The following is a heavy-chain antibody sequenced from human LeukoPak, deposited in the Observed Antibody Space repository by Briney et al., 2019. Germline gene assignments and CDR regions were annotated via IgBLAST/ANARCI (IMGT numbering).Heavy chain of an antibody. D-gene: IGHD4-23*01. V-gene: IGHV3-15*01. J-gene: IGHJ4*02. Sequence: PGGSLRLSCATSGFTFNNAWMSWIRQAPGKGLEWVGRITSKTAGGTTDYPALVKGRFIISRDDSKDMLYLQMNSLKTEDTAVYYCVRADGNSVDFWGQGTPVAVSS. CDR3: VRADGNSVDF. CDR1: GFTFNNAW. CDR2: ITSKTAGGTT.